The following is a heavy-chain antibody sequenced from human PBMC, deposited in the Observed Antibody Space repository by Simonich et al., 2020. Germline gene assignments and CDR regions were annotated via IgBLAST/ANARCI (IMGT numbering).Heavy chain of an antibody. CDR1: GGSFSGYY. V-gene: IGHV4-34*01. CDR2: IKHSGST. CDR3: ARGLRVAAASTAFQH. Sequence: QVQLQQWGAGLLKPSATLSLPCAVYGGSFSGYYWSWIRPPPGNGLEWSGEIKHSGSTNYNPSLKGRFTISVDTSKNQFSLKLSSVTAADTAVYYCARGLRVAAASTAFQHWGQGTLVTVSS. D-gene: IGHD6-13*01. J-gene: IGHJ1*01.